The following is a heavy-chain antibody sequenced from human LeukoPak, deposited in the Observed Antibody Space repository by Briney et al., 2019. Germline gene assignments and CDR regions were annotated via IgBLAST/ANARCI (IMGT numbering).Heavy chain of an antibody. CDR1: GGSISTYY. Sequence: SETLSLTCTVSGGSISTYYWTWIRQPPGKGLEWIAYIYYSGSTNYNPSLESRVTISVDTSKNQFSLRLSSVTAADTAVYYCARDGTRYCSSTSCPFDAFDIWGQGTMVTVSS. J-gene: IGHJ3*02. D-gene: IGHD2-2*01. CDR3: ARDGTRYCSSTSCPFDAFDI. V-gene: IGHV4-59*12. CDR2: IYYSGST.